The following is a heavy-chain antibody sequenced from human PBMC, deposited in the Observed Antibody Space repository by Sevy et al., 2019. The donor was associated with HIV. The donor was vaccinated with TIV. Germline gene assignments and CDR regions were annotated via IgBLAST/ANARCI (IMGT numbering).Heavy chain of an antibody. CDR3: ARTTVTTLSSARNNWFDP. J-gene: IGHJ5*02. D-gene: IGHD4-4*01. Sequence: SETLSLTCTVSGDSINNGDYYWSWIRQHPGKGLEWIGKIYYTGTTYYNPSLKSRLRISVERSENTLSLSLRSVTAADTAVVYCARTTVTTLSSARNNWFDPWGQGTLVTVSS. CDR1: GDSINNGDYY. CDR2: IYYTGTT. V-gene: IGHV4-31*03.